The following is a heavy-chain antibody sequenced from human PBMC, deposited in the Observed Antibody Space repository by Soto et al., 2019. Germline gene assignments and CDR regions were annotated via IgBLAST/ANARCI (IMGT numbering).Heavy chain of an antibody. CDR2: ISTYNGNT. V-gene: IGHV1-18*01. Sequence: ASVKVSCKASGYIFMSYGISWVRQAPGQGLEWMGWISTYNGNTDFAQRFQGRVTMTADASTSTAYMELRSLSSDDTAVYYCARDISGDYVDYWGQGTLVTVS. D-gene: IGHD1-20*01. J-gene: IGHJ4*02. CDR3: ARDISGDYVDY. CDR1: GYIFMSYG.